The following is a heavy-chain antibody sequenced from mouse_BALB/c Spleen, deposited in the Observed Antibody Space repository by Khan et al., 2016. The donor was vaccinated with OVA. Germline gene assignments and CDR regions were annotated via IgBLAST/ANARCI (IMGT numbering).Heavy chain of an antibody. CDR3: ASHLTGSFAY. V-gene: IGHV5-6*01. CDR2: ISSSTYT. Sequence: EVELVESGGDLVKPGGSLKLSCAASGFTFSNYGMSWVRQTPDKRLEWVATISSSTYTYYSDRVKGRITIFRNNAKNTLYLQMSSLKSEDTAIYYCASHLTGSFAYWGQGTLVTVSA. J-gene: IGHJ3*01. CDR1: GFTFSNYG.